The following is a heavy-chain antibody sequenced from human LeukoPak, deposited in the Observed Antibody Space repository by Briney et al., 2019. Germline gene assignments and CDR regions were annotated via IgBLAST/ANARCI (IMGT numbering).Heavy chain of an antibody. V-gene: IGHV3-53*01. Sequence: GGSLRLSCAASGFIVSHKYMAWVRQAPGKGLEWLSIIYAGGNSVSADSVKGRFTISRDTSKNTLFLQMNSLRAEDTAVYYCARIYSGSHYSWGQGTLVTISS. D-gene: IGHD1-26*01. CDR1: GFIVSHKY. J-gene: IGHJ4*02. CDR2: IYAGGNS. CDR3: ARIYSGSHYS.